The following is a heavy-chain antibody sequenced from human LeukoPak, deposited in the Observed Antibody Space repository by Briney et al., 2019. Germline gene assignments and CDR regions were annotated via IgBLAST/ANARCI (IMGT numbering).Heavy chain of an antibody. Sequence: SVKVSCKASGGTFSSYAISWVRQAPGQGLEWMGGIIPIFGTANHAQKFQGRVTITADESTNTAYMELSGLRSEDTAVYYCARGFPYDSSGYSYWGQGTLVTVSS. CDR2: IIPIFGTA. D-gene: IGHD3-22*01. CDR3: ARGFPYDSSGYSY. V-gene: IGHV1-69*01. CDR1: GGTFSSYA. J-gene: IGHJ4*02.